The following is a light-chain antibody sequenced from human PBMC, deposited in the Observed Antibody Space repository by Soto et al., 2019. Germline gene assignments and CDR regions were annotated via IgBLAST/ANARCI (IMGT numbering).Light chain of an antibody. V-gene: IGKV3-20*01. J-gene: IGKJ1*01. CDR2: GAS. CDR3: QHYGTSHT. Sequence: EIVLTQSPGTLSMSPGERATLSCRASQSLTNNYLAWFQQKPGQAPRLLIYGASNRPTDIPDRFSGSGSGTDFSLTISRLEPEDFAVYYCQHYGTSHTFGQGTKVDIK. CDR1: QSLTNNY.